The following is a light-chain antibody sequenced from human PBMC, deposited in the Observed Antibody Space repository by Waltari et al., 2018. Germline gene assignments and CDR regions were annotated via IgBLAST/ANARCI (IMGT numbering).Light chain of an antibody. CDR3: AAWDDILKGVL. J-gene: IGLJ2*01. CDR2: NDD. CDR1: SSNIGRDS. Sequence: QSVLTQPPSASGTPGQRLTISCSGSSSNIGRDSVNWYQQLPGTAPKLLVYNDDGKPPGVPDRFSGSKSGTSASLAISGLQSEDEADYFCAAWDDILKGVLFGGGTRLTVL. V-gene: IGLV1-44*01.